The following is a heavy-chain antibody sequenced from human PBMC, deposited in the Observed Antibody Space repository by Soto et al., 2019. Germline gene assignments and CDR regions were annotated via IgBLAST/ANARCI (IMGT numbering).Heavy chain of an antibody. CDR3: WVGSGINYYYYGMDV. CDR1: GFTFSSYA. V-gene: IGHV3-30-3*01. Sequence: GGSLRLSCAASGFTFSSYAMHWVRQAPGKGLEWVAVISYDGSNKYYADSVKGRFTISRDNSKNTLYLQMNSLRAEDTAVYYCWVGSGINYYYYGMDVWGQGTTVTVSS. CDR2: ISYDGSNK. J-gene: IGHJ6*02. D-gene: IGHD3-10*01.